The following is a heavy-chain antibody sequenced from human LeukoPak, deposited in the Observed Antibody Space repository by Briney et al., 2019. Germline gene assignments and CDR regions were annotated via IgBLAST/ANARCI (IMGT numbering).Heavy chain of an antibody. CDR3: ARDKKYDFWSGFLHDAFDI. CDR2: IYHSGST. V-gene: IGHV4-38-2*02. Sequence: PSETLSLTCTVSGYSISSGYYWGWIRQPPGKGLEWIGSIYHSGSTYYNPSLKSRVTISVDTSKNQFSLKLSSVTAADTAVYYCARDKKYDFWSGFLHDAFDIWGQGTMVTVSS. D-gene: IGHD3-3*01. CDR1: GYSISSGYY. J-gene: IGHJ3*02.